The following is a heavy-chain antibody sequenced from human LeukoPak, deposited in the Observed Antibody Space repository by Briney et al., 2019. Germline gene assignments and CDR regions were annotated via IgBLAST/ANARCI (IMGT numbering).Heavy chain of an antibody. J-gene: IGHJ4*02. D-gene: IGHD1-20*01. CDR1: GFTFSNAW. CDR3: AKDPSWYNWKFSGDY. CDR2: IGENDRRT. Sequence: PGGSLRLSCAASGFTFSNAWMSWVRQAPGKGLEWVSSIGENDRRTYYADSVKGRFIISRDNSKSTLYLQMNSLRAEDTAVYYCAKDPSWYNWKFSGDYWGLGTLVTVSS. V-gene: IGHV3-23*01.